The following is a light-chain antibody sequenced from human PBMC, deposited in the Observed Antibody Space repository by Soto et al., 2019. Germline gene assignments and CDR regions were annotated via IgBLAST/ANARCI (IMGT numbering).Light chain of an antibody. J-gene: IGKJ1*01. CDR1: KSLLYSNGYNY. V-gene: IGKV2-28*01. Sequence: DIVMTQSPLSLTVTPGEPASISCRATKSLLYSNGYNYLDWYLQRPGQPQQLLIYLGSNRASGVPDRFSGSGSGTDFTLKISRVEAEDVGIYYCMQALEMRTFGQGTKVEIK. CDR3: MQALEMRT. CDR2: LGS.